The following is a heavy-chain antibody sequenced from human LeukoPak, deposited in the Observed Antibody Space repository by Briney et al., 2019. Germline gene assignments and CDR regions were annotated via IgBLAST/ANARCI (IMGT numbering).Heavy chain of an antibody. Sequence: PSETLSLTCAVYGGSFSGYYWSWIRQPPGKGLEWIGEINHSGSTNYNPSLKSRVTISVDTSKNQFSLKLSSVTAADTAVYYCARWFGDFDYWGQGTLVTVSS. CDR3: ARWFGDFDY. J-gene: IGHJ4*02. CDR1: GGSFSGYY. CDR2: INHSGST. D-gene: IGHD3-10*01. V-gene: IGHV4-34*01.